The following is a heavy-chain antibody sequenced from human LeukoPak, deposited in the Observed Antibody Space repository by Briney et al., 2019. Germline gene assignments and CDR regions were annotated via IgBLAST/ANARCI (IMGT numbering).Heavy chain of an antibody. CDR1: GDSVSSNSVT. CDR3: ARRLTQYDCFDP. CDR2: TYYRSTWYN. J-gene: IGHJ5*02. V-gene: IGHV6-1*01. D-gene: IGHD2-2*01. Sequence: SQTLSLTCAISGDSVSSNSVTWHWIRQSPSRGLEWLGRTYYRSTWYNDYAVSVRGRITVNPDTSKNQFSLHLNSVTPEDTAVYYCARRLTQYDCFDPRGQGILVTVSS.